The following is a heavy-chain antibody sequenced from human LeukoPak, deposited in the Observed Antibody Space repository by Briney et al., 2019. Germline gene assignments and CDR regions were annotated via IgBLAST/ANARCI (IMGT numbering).Heavy chain of an antibody. Sequence: GGSLRLSCAASGFMFSSNWMSWVRLAPGKGLEWVANIKEDGTETYYVDSVKGRFTISRDNAKNSLYLQMNSLRVEDTAVYYCAKEGRSLQTYWGQGTRVTVSS. CDR2: IKEDGTET. V-gene: IGHV3-7*03. J-gene: IGHJ4*02. CDR1: GFMFSSNW. D-gene: IGHD5-24*01. CDR3: AKEGRSLQTY.